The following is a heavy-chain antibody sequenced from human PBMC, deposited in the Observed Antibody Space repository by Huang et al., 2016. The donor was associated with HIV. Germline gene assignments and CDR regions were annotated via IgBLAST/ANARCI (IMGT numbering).Heavy chain of an antibody. CDR1: GGSISSYY. V-gene: IGHV4-59*01. CDR3: ARGGPYSRDYYYYGMDV. J-gene: IGHJ6*02. Sequence: TCTVPGGSISSYYWSWIRQPPGKGLEWIGYIHYSGSTNYNPSLKSRVTTAVDTSKNQFFLKLSSVTAADTAVYYCARGGPYSRDYYYYGMDVWGQGTTVTVSS. D-gene: IGHD6-13*01. CDR2: IHYSGST.